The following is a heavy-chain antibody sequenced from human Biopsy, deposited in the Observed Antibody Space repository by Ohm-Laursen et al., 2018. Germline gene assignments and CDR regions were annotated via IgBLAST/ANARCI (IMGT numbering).Heavy chain of an antibody. Sequence: SSVTVSCKPYGDTFTTSSISWVRLVPGHGLDWMGRIIPILGTVDYGQNFQGKVTIRADTSTTFLELTSLRYDDTAVYYCASGNIGGVGFDVWGLGTTVTVSS. CDR2: IIPILGTV. V-gene: IGHV1-69*08. J-gene: IGHJ6*02. D-gene: IGHD3-10*01. CDR3: ASGNIGGVGFDV. CDR1: GDTFTTSS.